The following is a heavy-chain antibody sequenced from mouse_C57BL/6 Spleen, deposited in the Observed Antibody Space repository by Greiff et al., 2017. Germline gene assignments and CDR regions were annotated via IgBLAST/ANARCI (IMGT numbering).Heavy chain of an antibody. CDR1: GFTFSDYY. D-gene: IGHD1-1*01. CDR3: ARQSSSLYYYAMDY. CDR2: ISNGGGST. J-gene: IGHJ4*01. Sequence: EVKVVESGGGLVQPGGSLKLSCAASGFTFSDYYMYWVRQTPEKRLEWVAYISNGGGSTYYPDTVKGRFTISRDNAKNTLYLQMSRLKSEDTAMYYCARQSSSLYYYAMDYWGQGTSVTVSS. V-gene: IGHV5-12*01.